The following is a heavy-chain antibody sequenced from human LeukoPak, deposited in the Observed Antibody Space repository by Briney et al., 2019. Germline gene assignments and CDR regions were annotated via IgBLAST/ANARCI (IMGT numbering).Heavy chain of an antibody. CDR1: GGSISSTTYY. D-gene: IGHD3-9*01. CDR2: IHASGTT. Sequence: SSETLSLTCTVSGGSISSTTYYRSWIRQPAGKGLEWIGRIHASGTTNYNPSLKSRITISVDTSKNQFSLKLSSVTAADTAVYYCARDFDSPLAFDIWGQGTMVTVSS. J-gene: IGHJ3*02. CDR3: ARDFDSPLAFDI. V-gene: IGHV4-61*02.